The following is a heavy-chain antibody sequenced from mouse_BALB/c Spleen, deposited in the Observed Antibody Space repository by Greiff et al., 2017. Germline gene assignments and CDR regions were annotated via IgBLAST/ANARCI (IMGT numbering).Heavy chain of an antibody. D-gene: IGHD2-14*01. V-gene: IGHV1-5*01. CDR3: TRCTPETWYFDV. CDR1: GYTFTSYW. J-gene: IGHJ1*01. Sequence: EVQLQQSGTVLARPGASVKMSCKASGYTFTSYWMHWVKQRPGQGLEWIGAIYPGNSDTSYNQKFKGKAKLTAVTSTSTAYMELSSLTNEDSAVYYCTRCTPETWYFDVWGAGTTVTVSS. CDR2: IYPGNSDT.